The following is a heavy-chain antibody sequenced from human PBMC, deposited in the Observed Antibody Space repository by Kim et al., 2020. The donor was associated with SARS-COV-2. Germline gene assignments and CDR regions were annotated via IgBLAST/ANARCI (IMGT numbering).Heavy chain of an antibody. CDR3: ARDGGWYKFDY. D-gene: IGHD6-19*01. J-gene: IGHJ4*02. CDR2: T. Sequence: TTYTPSLKSQVTISIDKSKNHFSLRLSSVTAADTAVYYCARDGGWYKFDYWGQGTLVTVSS. V-gene: IGHV4-59*01.